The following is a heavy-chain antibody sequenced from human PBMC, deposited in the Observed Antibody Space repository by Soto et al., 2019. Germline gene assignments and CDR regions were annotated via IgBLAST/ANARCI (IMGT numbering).Heavy chain of an antibody. CDR1: GYTFTSYG. Sequence: ASVKVSCKASGYTFTSYGISWVRQAPGQGLEWMGWISAYNGNTNYAQKLQGRVTMTTDTSTSTAYMELRSLRSDDTAVYYCARENYDFWSGYPAYYYYYGMEVWGQGTTVTVSS. D-gene: IGHD3-3*01. V-gene: IGHV1-18*01. J-gene: IGHJ6*02. CDR2: ISAYNGNT. CDR3: ARENYDFWSGYPAYYYYYGMEV.